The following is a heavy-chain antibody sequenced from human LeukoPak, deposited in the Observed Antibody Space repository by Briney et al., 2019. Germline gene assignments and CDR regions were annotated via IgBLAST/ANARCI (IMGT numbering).Heavy chain of an antibody. CDR2: ISGSGGST. V-gene: IGHV3-23*01. D-gene: IGHD6-13*01. J-gene: IGHJ4*02. CDR1: GFTFSSYG. CDR3: AKGFTWYPTFDF. Sequence: HTGGSLRLSCAASGFTFSSYGMHWVRQAPGKGLEWVSTISGSGGSTSYADSVKGRFTISIDNSKNTLDLQMNSLRAEDTAVYYCAKGFTWYPTFDFWGQGTLVTVSS.